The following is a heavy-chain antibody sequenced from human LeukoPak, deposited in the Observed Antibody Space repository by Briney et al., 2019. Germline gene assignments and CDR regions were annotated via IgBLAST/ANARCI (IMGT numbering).Heavy chain of an antibody. D-gene: IGHD5-12*01. CDR3: AAGVVATIMDV. CDR1: GFTFTSSA. CDR2: IVVGSGNT. V-gene: IGHV1-58*02. Sequence: ASVKVSCKASGFTFTSSAMQWVRQAPGQRLEGIGWIVVGSGNTNYAQKFQERVTITRDMSTSTAYMEPSSLRSEDTAVYYCAAGVVATIMDVWGKGTTVTVSS. J-gene: IGHJ6*04.